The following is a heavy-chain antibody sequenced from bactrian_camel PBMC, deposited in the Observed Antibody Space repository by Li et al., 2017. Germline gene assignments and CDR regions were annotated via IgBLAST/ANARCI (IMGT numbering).Heavy chain of an antibody. CDR3: AADYRRGWSCAVGRREYNN. J-gene: IGHJ4*01. CDR1: SYTYSPRC. Sequence: QVQLVESGGGSVLTGGSLRLSCVRSSYTYSPRCMGWFRHGPGQEGVATIDRDGVSTYADAVKGRFSISKDDSKRTLYLQMDNLRPEDTAMYYCAADYRRGWSCAVGRREYNNWGQGTQVTVS. CDR2: IDRDGVS. D-gene: IGHD1*01. V-gene: IGHV3S53*01.